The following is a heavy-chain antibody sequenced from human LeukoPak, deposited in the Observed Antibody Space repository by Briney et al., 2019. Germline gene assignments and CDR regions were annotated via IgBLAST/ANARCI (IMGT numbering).Heavy chain of an antibody. CDR2: IYYSGST. D-gene: IGHD3-22*01. Sequence: SETLSLTCTVSGGSISSSPYYWGWIRQPPGKGLEWIGTIYYSGSTYYNPSLKSRVTISVDTSRNQFSLKLSSVTAADTAVYYCARGYDSSGYLYYYYYMDVWGKGTTVTVSS. CDR3: ARGYDSSGYLYYYYYMDV. V-gene: IGHV4-39*01. J-gene: IGHJ6*03. CDR1: GGSISSSPYY.